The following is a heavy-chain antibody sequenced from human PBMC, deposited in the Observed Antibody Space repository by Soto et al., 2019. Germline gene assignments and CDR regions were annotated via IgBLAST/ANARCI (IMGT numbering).Heavy chain of an antibody. J-gene: IGHJ3*02. D-gene: IGHD2-21*01. Sequence: ASVKVSCKASGYTFTSYGISWVRQAPGQGLEWMGWISAYNGNTNYAQKLQGRVTMTTDTSTSTAYMELRSLRSDDTAVYYCGRDRDCGGDCQDAFDIWGQGTMVTVSS. CDR1: GYTFTSYG. CDR2: ISAYNGNT. CDR3: GRDRDCGGDCQDAFDI. V-gene: IGHV1-18*01.